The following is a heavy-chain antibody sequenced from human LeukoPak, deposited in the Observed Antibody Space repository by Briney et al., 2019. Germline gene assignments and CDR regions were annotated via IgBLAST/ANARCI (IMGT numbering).Heavy chain of an antibody. V-gene: IGHV4-39*07. J-gene: IGHJ6*03. CDR1: GGSISISNYY. CDR3: ASGIVGANGYMDV. CDR2: MSYSGRT. D-gene: IGHD1-26*01. Sequence: SETLSLTCTVSGGSISISNYYWGWIRQPPGKGLEWIGSMSYSGRTYYNPSLKTRVTVSLDTSKNQFSLNLISVTAADTAVYYCASGIVGANGYMDVWGKGTTVTISS.